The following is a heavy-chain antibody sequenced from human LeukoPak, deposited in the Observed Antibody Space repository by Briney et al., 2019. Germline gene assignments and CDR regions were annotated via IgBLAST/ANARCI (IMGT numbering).Heavy chain of an antibody. D-gene: IGHD6-13*01. CDR3: ARAGRYSSWYGGWNY. V-gene: IGHV4-39*07. CDR1: GDSISSGGYC. CDR2: INHSGST. J-gene: IGHJ4*02. Sequence: SETLSLTCTVSGDSISSGGYCWNWIRQPPGKGLEWIGEINHSGSTNYNPSLKSRVTISVDTSKNQFSLKLSSVTAADTAVYYCARAGRYSSWYGGWNYWGQGTLVTVSS.